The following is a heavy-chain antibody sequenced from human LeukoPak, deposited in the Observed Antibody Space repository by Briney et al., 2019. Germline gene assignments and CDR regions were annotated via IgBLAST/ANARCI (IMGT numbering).Heavy chain of an antibody. CDR1: GGTVTSYC. CDR3: ARDWGHSDAFDI. J-gene: IGHJ3*02. D-gene: IGHD3-16*01. CDR2: IISIFDTA. V-gene: IGHV1-69*05. Sequence: GASVKVSCKTSGGTVTSYCISWVRQAPGQGLEWMGGIISIFDTADYAQKFQGRVTMTRDTSISTAYMELSRLRSDDTAVYYCARDWGHSDAFDIWGQGTMVTVSS.